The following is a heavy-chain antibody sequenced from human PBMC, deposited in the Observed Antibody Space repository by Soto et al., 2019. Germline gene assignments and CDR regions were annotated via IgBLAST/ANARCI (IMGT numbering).Heavy chain of an antibody. Sequence: LSLTCKVSGGAIDRGGYYWCWIRQHPGKGLEWIGHIYYTGSAYYKPSLKSRVSMSIDTSQNQFSLELISVTAADTAVYYCARVGTSYARRGLDVWGQGTTVTVSS. J-gene: IGHJ6*02. CDR2: IYYTGSA. D-gene: IGHD7-27*01. V-gene: IGHV4-31*03. CDR1: GGAIDRGGYY. CDR3: ARVGTSYARRGLDV.